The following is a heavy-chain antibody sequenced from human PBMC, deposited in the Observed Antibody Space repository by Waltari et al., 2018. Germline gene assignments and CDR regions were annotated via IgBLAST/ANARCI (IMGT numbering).Heavy chain of an antibody. CDR1: GFTFSSYG. D-gene: IGHD6-19*01. J-gene: IGHJ3*01. Sequence: QVQLVESGGGVVQPGRSLRLSCAASGFTFSSYGMHWVRQAQGKGLEWVAVISYDGSNKYYADSVKGRFTSSRDNSKNTLYLQMNSLRAEDTAVYYCAKAPEGEQWLIPAWGQGTMVTVSS. V-gene: IGHV3-30*18. CDR3: AKAPEGEQWLIPA. CDR2: ISYDGSNK.